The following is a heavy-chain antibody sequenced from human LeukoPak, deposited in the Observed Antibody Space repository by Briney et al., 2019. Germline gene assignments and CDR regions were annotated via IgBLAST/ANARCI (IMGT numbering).Heavy chain of an antibody. CDR2: IYYSGST. CDR1: GGSISGYY. D-gene: IGHD5-12*01. Sequence: SETLSLTRTVSGGSISGYYWTWIRQPPGKGLEWIGYIYYSGSTSYNPSLMSRVTFSVDTSRNQFSLRLTSVTAADTAVYYCARGFDFKSTYFESWGQGTLVTVSS. CDR3: ARGFDFKSTYFES. J-gene: IGHJ4*02. V-gene: IGHV4-59*01.